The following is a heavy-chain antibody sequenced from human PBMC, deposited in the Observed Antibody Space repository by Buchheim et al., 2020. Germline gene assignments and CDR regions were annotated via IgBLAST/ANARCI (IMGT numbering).Heavy chain of an antibody. Sequence: EVQVLESGGGLVQPGGSLRLSCAASGFTFSSYGMSWVRQGPGKGLEWVSAISHSGATAYYADSVKGRFTISRDNSQSTLYLQMNSLSAEDTALYYCARDPGAYVSGWYWFDPWGQGTL. CDR1: GFTFSSYG. CDR3: ARDPGAYVSGWYWFDP. D-gene: IGHD6-19*01. J-gene: IGHJ5*02. V-gene: IGHV3-23*01. CDR2: ISHSGATA.